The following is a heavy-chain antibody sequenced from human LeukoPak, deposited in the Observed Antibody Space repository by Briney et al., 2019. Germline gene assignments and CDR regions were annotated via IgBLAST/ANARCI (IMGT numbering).Heavy chain of an antibody. CDR1: GGSISSSNW. D-gene: IGHD2-15*01. CDR3: AREITLTGYKYGLGFNY. V-gene: IGHV4-4*02. Sequence: SETLSLTCAVSGGSISSSNWWSWVRQPPGKGLEWIGEIYHSGSTNYNPSLKSRVIISADTSNDQFSLRLRSVTAADTAVYYCAREITLTGYKYGLGFNYWGQGTLVTVSS. CDR2: IYHSGST. J-gene: IGHJ4*02.